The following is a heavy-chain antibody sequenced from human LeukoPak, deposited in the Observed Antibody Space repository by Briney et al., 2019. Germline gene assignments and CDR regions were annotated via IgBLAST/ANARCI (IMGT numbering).Heavy chain of an antibody. CDR3: ARETAMGPPYYYGMDV. CDR2: VIPILGIA. V-gene: IGHV1-69*04. J-gene: IGHJ6*02. CDR1: GGTFSSYA. D-gene: IGHD5-18*01. Sequence: SVKVSCKASGGTFSSYAISWVRQAPGQGLEWMGRVIPILGIANYAQKFQGRVTITADKSTSTAYMELSSLRSDDTAVYYCARETAMGPPYYYGMDVWGQGTTVTVSS.